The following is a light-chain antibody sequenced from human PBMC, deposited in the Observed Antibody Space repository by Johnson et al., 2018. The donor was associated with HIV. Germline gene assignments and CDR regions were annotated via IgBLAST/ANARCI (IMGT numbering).Light chain of an antibody. Sequence: QSALTQPPSVSAAPGQKVTISCSGSSSNIGNNYVSWYQQLPGTAPKLLIYENNKRPSGIPDRFSGSKSGTSATLGITGLQTGDEADYYCGTWDSSLSRIFATGTNVTLL. CDR2: ENN. CDR3: GTWDSSLSRI. J-gene: IGLJ1*01. V-gene: IGLV1-51*02. CDR1: SSNIGNNY.